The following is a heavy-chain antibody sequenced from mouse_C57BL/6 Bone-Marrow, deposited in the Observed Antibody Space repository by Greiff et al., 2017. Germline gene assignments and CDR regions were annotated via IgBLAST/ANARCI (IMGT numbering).Heavy chain of an antibody. CDR1: GYTFTSYW. CDR2: INPSNGGT. Sequence: VQLQQPGTELVKPGASVKLSCQASGYTFTSYWMHWVKQRPGQGLEWIGNINPSNGGTNYNEKFKSKATLTVDKSSSTAYMPLSSLTSEDSAVYYCARDGSSYVGYFDVWGTGTTVTVSS. D-gene: IGHD1-1*01. J-gene: IGHJ1*03. CDR3: ARDGSSYVGYFDV. V-gene: IGHV1-53*01.